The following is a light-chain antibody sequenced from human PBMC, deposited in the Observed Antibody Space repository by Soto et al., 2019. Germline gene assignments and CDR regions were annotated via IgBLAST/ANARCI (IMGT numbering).Light chain of an antibody. CDR2: KAS. J-gene: IGKJ1*01. CDR1: QSINNW. Sequence: DIQMTQSPSTLSASVGDRVTITCRASQSINNWLAWYQQKPGKAPKLLIYKASNLDIGVPSRFSGSGSGTEFTLTISSLQADDFATYYWQQYDTYWTFGQGTKVEIK. CDR3: QQYDTYWT. V-gene: IGKV1-5*03.